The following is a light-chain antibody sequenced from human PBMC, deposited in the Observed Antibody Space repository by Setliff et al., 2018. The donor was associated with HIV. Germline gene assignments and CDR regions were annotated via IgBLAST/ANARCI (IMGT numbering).Light chain of an antibody. CDR2: EDN. CDR1: SGSIASNY. J-gene: IGLJ2*01. Sequence: NFMLTQPHSVSESPGQTVTISCTRSSGSIASNYVQWYQQRPGSSPTTVMYEDNQRPSGVPDRFSASIDSSSNSASLTISGLKTEDEADYYCQSYDSNNHVIFGGGTKGTVL. CDR3: QSYDSNNHVI. V-gene: IGLV6-57*01.